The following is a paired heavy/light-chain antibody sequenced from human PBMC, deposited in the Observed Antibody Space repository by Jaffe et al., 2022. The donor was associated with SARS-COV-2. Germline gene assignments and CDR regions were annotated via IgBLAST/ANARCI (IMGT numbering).Light chain of an antibody. V-gene: IGKV3-11*01. CDR3: QQRSNWPLT. CDR2: DAS. Sequence: EIVLTQSPATLSLSPGERATLSCRASQSVSSYLAWYQQKPGQAPRLLIYDASTRATGIPARFSGSGSGTDFTLTFSSLEPEDFAVYYCQQRSNWPLTFGGGTKVEIK. J-gene: IGKJ4*01. CDR1: QSVSSY.
Heavy chain of an antibody. J-gene: IGHJ3*02. D-gene: IGHD1-26*01. CDR2: IHSSGST. V-gene: IGHV4-39*01. Sequence: QLQLQESGPGLVKPSETLSLTCTDSGGSISTGRYYWGWIRQPPGKGLEWIGSIHSSGSTYYNPSLKSRVTISVDTAKNQFSLKLSSVTAADTAVYYCARQGAGRYPDAFDIWGQGTMVTVSS. CDR1: GGSISTGRYY. CDR3: ARQGAGRYPDAFDI.